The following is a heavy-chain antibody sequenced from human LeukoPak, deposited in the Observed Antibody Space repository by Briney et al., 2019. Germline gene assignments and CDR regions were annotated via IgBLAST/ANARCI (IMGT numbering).Heavy chain of an antibody. CDR3: ARGRRDGYKLHFDY. Sequence: ASVKVSCKASGYTFTGYYMHWVRQATGQGLEWMGWMNPNSGNTGYAQKFQGRVTMTRNTSISTAYMELSSLRSEDTAVYYCARGRRDGYKLHFDYWGQGTLVTVSS. CDR2: MNPNSGNT. CDR1: GYTFTGYY. V-gene: IGHV1-8*02. J-gene: IGHJ4*02. D-gene: IGHD5-24*01.